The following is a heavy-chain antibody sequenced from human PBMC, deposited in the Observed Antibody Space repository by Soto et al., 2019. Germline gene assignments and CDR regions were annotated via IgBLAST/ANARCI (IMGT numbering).Heavy chain of an antibody. CDR3: AREGLEYSSFFLSYY. CDR1: GGSISSIIYY. D-gene: IGHD6-6*01. J-gene: IGHJ4*02. CDR2: IYYSGST. V-gene: IGHV4-39*01. Sequence: PSETLSLTCTVAGGSISSIIYYWGWIRQPPGKGLEWIGSIYYSGSTYYNPSLKSRVTISVDTSKNQFSLKLSSVTAADTAVYYCAREGLEYSSFFLSYYWGQGTLVTVSS.